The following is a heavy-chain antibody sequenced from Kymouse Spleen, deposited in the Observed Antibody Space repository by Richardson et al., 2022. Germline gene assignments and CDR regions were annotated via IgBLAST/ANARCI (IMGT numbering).Heavy chain of an antibody. CDR3: AATVTTAFDI. Sequence: QVQLQQWGAGLLKPSETLSLTCAVYGGSFSGYYWSWIRQPPGKGLEWIGEINHSGSTNYNPSLKSRVTISVDTSKNQFSLKLSSVTAADTAVYYCAATVTTAFDIWGQGTMVTVSS. V-gene: IGHV4-34*01. D-gene: IGHD4-17*01. CDR2: INHSGST. CDR1: GGSFSGYY. J-gene: IGHJ3*02.